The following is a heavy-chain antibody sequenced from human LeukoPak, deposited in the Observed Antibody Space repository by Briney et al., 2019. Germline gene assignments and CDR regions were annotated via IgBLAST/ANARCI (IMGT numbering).Heavy chain of an antibody. V-gene: IGHV3-48*01. J-gene: IGHJ4*02. D-gene: IGHD2-15*01. Sequence: PGGSLRLSCAASGFTFSSYSFNWVRQAPGKGLEWVSYISTGGSTIYYADSVKGRFTISRHNSKNTLYLQMNSLRAEDTAVYYCARDNPSGYFDYWGQGTLVTVSS. CDR2: ISTGGSTI. CDR1: GFTFSSYS. CDR3: ARDNPSGYFDY.